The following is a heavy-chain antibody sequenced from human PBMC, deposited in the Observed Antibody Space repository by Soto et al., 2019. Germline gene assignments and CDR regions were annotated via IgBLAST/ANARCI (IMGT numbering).Heavy chain of an antibody. CDR1: GGSISSYY. D-gene: IGHD2-2*01. J-gene: IGHJ5*02. V-gene: IGHV4-59*01. CDR2: IYYSGST. Sequence: SETLSLTCTVSGGSISSYYWSWIRQPPGKGLEWIGYIYYSGSTNYNPSLKSRVTISVDTSTNQFSLKLSSVTAADTAVYYCARVGYGSSTGCYWGGRFDPWGQGTLVTVSS. CDR3: ARVGYGSSTGCYWGGRFDP.